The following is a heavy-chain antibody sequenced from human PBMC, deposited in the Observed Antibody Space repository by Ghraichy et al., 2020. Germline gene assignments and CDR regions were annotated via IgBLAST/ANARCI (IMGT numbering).Heavy chain of an antibody. V-gene: IGHV5-51*01. J-gene: IGHJ6*02. CDR1: GYSFTSYW. CDR2: IYPGDSDT. CDR3: ARHDKVWFGELLSTYYYGMDV. D-gene: IGHD3-10*01. Sequence: GESLNISCKGSGYSFTSYWIGWVRQMPGKGLEWIGIIYPGDSDTRYSPSFQGQVTISADKSISTAYLQWSSLKASDTAMYYCARHDKVWFGELLSTYYYGMDVWGQGTTVTVSS.